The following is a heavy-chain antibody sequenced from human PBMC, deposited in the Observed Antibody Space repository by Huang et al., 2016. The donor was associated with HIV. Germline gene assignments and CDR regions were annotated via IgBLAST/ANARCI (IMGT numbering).Heavy chain of an antibody. V-gene: IGHV1-3*01. D-gene: IGHD5-12*01. Sequence: QVQLVQSGPEVKSPGASVKVTCKASGYPFTNFAVLWVRQAPGQRPEWLGWINAGTGDTNYSQKFQGRVTISRDTSTSTAYLELSSLSSEDTAIYFCARGWLQLWYLADWGQGSLVTVSS. CDR3: ARGWLQLWYLAD. J-gene: IGHJ4*02. CDR2: INAGTGDT. CDR1: GYPFTNFA.